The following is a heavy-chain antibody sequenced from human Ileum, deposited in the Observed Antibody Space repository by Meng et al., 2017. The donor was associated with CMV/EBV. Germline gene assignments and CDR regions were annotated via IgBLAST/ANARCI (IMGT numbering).Heavy chain of an antibody. Sequence: GPGVVQHSNTLDHTCMFLGVSMRSGHSSWSCIRQPPGKGLEWIGYIYYSGSTYYNPSLKSRLTISLDTSKNQFSLKLSSVTAADTGVYYCARQTYGGNSREYYFDYWGQGTLVTVSS. CDR2: IYYSGST. CDR1: GVSMRSGHSS. J-gene: IGHJ4*02. V-gene: IGHV4-30-4*08. D-gene: IGHD4-23*01. CDR3: ARQTYGGNSREYYFDY.